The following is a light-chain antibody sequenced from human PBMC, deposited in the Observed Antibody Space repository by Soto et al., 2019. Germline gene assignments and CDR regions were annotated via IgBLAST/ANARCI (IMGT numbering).Light chain of an antibody. V-gene: IGKV1-39*01. CDR3: QQYYSTLLT. J-gene: IGKJ4*01. CDR2: GAS. CDR1: QSINTY. Sequence: DIELTQSPSSLAASVGDRVTITCRASQSINTYLNWYQQKGGKAPKLLIHGASSLQSGVPLRFSASGSGTDFSLTIISLQPEDFATYYCQQYYSTLLTFGGGPKVDIK.